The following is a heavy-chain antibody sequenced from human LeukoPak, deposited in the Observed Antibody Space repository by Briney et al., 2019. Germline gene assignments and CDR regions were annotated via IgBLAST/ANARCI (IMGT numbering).Heavy chain of an antibody. CDR3: ARARGGIAARGGTHYYFDY. D-gene: IGHD6-6*01. Sequence: SETLSLTCTVSGGSISSYYWSWIRQPPGKGLEWIGYIYYSGSTNCNPSLKSRVTISVDTSKNQFSLKLSSVTAADTAVYYCARARGGIAARGGTHYYFDYWGQGTLVTVSS. J-gene: IGHJ4*02. V-gene: IGHV4-59*01. CDR2: IYYSGST. CDR1: GGSISSYY.